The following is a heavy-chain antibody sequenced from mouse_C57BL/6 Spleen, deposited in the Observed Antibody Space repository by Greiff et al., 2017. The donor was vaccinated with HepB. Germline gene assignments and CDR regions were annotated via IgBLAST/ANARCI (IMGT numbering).Heavy chain of an antibody. CDR1: GYTFTSYW. J-gene: IGHJ4*01. CDR2: IDPSDSYT. Sequence: QVQLQQPGAELVKPGASVKLSCKASGYTFTSYWMQWVKQRPGQGLEWIGEIDPSDSYTNYNQKFKGKATLTVDTSSSTAYMQLSSLTSGDSAVYYCAREDWANYYAMDYWGQGTSVTVSS. V-gene: IGHV1-50*01. D-gene: IGHD4-1*01. CDR3: AREDWANYYAMDY.